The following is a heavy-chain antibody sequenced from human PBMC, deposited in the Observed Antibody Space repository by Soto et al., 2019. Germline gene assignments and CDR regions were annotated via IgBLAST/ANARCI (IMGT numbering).Heavy chain of an antibody. CDR3: AGEDSIIRPAVWNF. V-gene: IGHV3-21*01. J-gene: IGHJ4*02. D-gene: IGHD2-2*01. CDR1: GFAFNNYG. Sequence: GGSLRLSCTVSGFAFNNYGINWVRQAPGKGLEWVSSISKSDYTYYSDSVTGRFTISRDNAKNSVSLQMNTLRVEDTAVYYCAGEDSIIRPAVWNFWGQETLVTVSS. CDR2: ISKSDYT.